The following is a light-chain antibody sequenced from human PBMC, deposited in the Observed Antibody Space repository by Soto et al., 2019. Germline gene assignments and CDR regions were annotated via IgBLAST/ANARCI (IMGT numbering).Light chain of an antibody. CDR2: AAS. CDR3: QQSFSPLWT. V-gene: IGKV1-39*01. CDR1: QSISNY. Sequence: DIQMTQSPSSLSASVGDRVTITCRASQSISNYLNWYQQKPGKAPKLLISAASSMQSGVPSRFSGSGSETDFTLTISSLQPDDSETYYCQQSFSPLWTFGQGTKVEV. J-gene: IGKJ1*01.